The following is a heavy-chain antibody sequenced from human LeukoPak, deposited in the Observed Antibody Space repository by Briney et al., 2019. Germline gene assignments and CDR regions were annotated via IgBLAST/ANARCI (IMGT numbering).Heavy chain of an antibody. CDR1: GFTSSNYM. D-gene: IGHD1-20*01. CDR3: LRDLNWSLDQ. Sequence: GGSLRLSCAASGFTSSNYMMHWVRQAPGKGLVWVSRIKSDGITITYADSVKGRFTISRDNAKNMLYLQMNSLRAEDTAVYYCLRDLNWSLDQWGQGTLVTVSS. V-gene: IGHV3-74*01. J-gene: IGHJ4*02. CDR2: IKSDGITI.